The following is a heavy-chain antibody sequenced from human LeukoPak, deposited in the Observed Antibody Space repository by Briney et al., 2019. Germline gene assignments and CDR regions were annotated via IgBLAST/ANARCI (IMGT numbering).Heavy chain of an antibody. CDR1: GFTFSSYA. CDR2: ISSNGGST. CDR3: ARGSGYGDYSQSTFDI. J-gene: IGHJ3*02. V-gene: IGHV3-64*01. Sequence: GGSLRLSCAASGFTFSSYAMYWVRQAPGKGLEYVSAISSNGGSTYYANSVKGRFTISRDNSKNTLYLQMGSLRAEDMAVYYCARGSGYGDYSQSTFDIWGQGTMVTVSS. D-gene: IGHD4-17*01.